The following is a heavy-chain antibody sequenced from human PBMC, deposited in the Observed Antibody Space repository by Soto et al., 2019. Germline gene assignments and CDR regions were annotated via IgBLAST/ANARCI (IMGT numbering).Heavy chain of an antibody. D-gene: IGHD2-15*01. CDR2: IYYSGST. CDR1: GGSISSGGYY. Sequence: SETLSLTCTVSGGSISSGGYYWSWIRQHPGKGLEWIGYIYYSGSTYYNPSLKSRVTISVDTSKNQFSLKLSSVTAADTAVYYCARGSAYCSGGSCYPGGFDYWGQGTLVTVSS. V-gene: IGHV4-31*03. CDR3: ARGSAYCSGGSCYPGGFDY. J-gene: IGHJ4*02.